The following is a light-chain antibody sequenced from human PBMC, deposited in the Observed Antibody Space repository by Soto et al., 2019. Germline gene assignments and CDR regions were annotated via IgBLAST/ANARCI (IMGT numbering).Light chain of an antibody. CDR1: QSLSSW. V-gene: IGKV1-5*01. Sequence: DIQMTQSPSTLSASVGDRVTITCRASQSLSSWLAWYQQKPGKAPKRLIYSASTLHDGVPSRFSGSGSGADFTLTISGLQPEDFASYHCQQTYSDISFGGGTKVDIK. CDR2: SAS. CDR3: QQTYSDIS. J-gene: IGKJ4*01.